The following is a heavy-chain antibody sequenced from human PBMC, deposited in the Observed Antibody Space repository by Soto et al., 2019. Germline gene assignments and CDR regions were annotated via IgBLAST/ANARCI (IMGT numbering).Heavy chain of an antibody. CDR1: GFTFSSYS. V-gene: IGHV3-21*01. CDR3: ARDHNDFWSGYYYYYYYMDV. CDR2: ISSSSSYI. Sequence: EVQLVESGGGLVKPGGSLRLSCAASGFTFSSYSMNWVRQAPGKGLEWVSSISSSSSYIYYADSVKGRFTISRDNDKNSLYLQMNSLRAEDTAVYYCARDHNDFWSGYYYYYYYMDVWGKGTTVTVSS. D-gene: IGHD3-3*01. J-gene: IGHJ6*03.